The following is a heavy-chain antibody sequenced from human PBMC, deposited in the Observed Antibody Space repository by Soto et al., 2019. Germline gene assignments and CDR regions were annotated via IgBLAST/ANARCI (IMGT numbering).Heavy chain of an antibody. CDR2: IYYSGST. CDR1: GGSISSYY. J-gene: IGHJ6*03. V-gene: IGHV4-59*01. CDR3: AKSRKYSSSYYYYYMDV. D-gene: IGHD6-6*01. Sequence: SETPSLTCTVSGGSISSYYWSWIRQPPGKGLEWIGYIYYSGSTNYNPSLKSRVTISVDTSKNQFSLKLSSVTAADTAVYYCAKSRKYSSSYYYYYMDVWGKGTTVTVSS.